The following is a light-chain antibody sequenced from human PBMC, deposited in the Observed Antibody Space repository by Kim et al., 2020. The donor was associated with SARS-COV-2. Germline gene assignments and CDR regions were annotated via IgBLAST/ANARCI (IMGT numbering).Light chain of an antibody. CDR1: ASSIGSNS. V-gene: IGLV1-47*01. J-gene: IGLJ3*02. Sequence: GQRVTISCSGSASSIGSNSVFWYQKLPGPAPKVLIYRDSQRPSGVPARFSGTKSGTSASLAISGVRSDDEADYFCSSWDDTLRAWVFGGGTQLTVL. CDR2: RDS. CDR3: SSWDDTLRAWV.